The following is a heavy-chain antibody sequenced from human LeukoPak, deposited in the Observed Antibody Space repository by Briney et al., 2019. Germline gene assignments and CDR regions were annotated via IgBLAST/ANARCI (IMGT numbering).Heavy chain of an antibody. D-gene: IGHD3-9*01. V-gene: IGHV4-39*01. CDR3: AEDGIRYFDWSPYYFDY. J-gene: IGHJ4*02. CDR2: IYYIGST. Sequence: SETLSLTCPGSGGFISSSSYYWGWIRQPPGKWLQWSGSIYYIGSTYYNPSLKSRVTISVDTSKNQFSLKLSSVTAADTAFFFQAEDGIRYFDWSPYYFDYWGQGTLVTVSS. CDR1: GGFISSSSYY.